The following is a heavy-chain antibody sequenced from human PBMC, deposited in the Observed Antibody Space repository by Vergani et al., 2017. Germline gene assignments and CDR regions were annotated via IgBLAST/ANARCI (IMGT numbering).Heavy chain of an antibody. CDR3: AGGPRWDSSSWLPFDY. V-gene: IGHV3-7*01. Sequence: EVQLVESGGGLVQPGGSLRLSCAASGFTFSSYWLSWVRQAPGKGLEWVANIKQDGSEKYYVDSVKGRFTISRNNAKNSLYQQMNSLRAEDPAVYYCAGGPRWDSSSWLPFDYWGQGTLVTVSS. D-gene: IGHD6-6*01. CDR1: GFTFSSYW. CDR2: IKQDGSEK. J-gene: IGHJ4*02.